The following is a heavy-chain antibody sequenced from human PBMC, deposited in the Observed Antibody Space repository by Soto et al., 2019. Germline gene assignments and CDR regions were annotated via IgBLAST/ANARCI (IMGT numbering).Heavy chain of an antibody. J-gene: IGHJ5*02. Sequence: QVQLVESGGALVQPGGSLRLSCATSGFTLGDHYMSWIRQAPGKGLEFISYSSPRGTYKNYADSVKGRFTVSRDNAKNAIYLQLNSLRLEDTGVYFCSRGGGVGVFDQWGQGTFVSVS. D-gene: IGHD3-10*01. V-gene: IGHV3-11*05. CDR3: SRGGGVGVFDQ. CDR1: GFTLGDHY. CDR2: SSPRGTYK.